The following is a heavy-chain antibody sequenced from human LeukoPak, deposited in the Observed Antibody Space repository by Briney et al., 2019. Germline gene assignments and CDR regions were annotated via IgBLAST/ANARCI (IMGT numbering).Heavy chain of an antibody. V-gene: IGHV3-53*01. CDR1: GFTVSSNY. J-gene: IGHJ4*02. CDR2: IYSGGST. D-gene: IGHD5-12*01. Sequence: GGSLRLSCAASGFTVSSNYMRWVRQAPGKGLEWVSVIYSGGSTYYADSVKGRFTISRDNSKNTLYLQMNSLRAEDSALYYCAKVRVGTSDCFDYWGQGTLVTVSS. CDR3: AKVRVGTSDCFDY.